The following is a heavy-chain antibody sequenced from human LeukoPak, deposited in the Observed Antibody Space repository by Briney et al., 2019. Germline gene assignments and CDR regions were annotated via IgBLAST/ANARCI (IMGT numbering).Heavy chain of an antibody. CDR2: FDPEDGET. CDR1: GYTLTELS. J-gene: IGHJ4*02. V-gene: IGHV1-24*01. D-gene: IGHD3-16*01. Sequence: GASVKVSCKVSGYTLTELSMHWVRQAPGKGLEWMGGFDPEDGETIYAQKFQGRVTMTEDTSSDTAYMELSSLRSEDTAVYYCATDGSSYAPYFDYWGQGTLVTVSS. CDR3: ATDGSSYAPYFDY.